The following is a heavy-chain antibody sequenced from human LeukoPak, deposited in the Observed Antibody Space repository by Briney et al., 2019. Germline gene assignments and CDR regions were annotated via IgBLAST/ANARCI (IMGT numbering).Heavy chain of an antibody. Sequence: GGSLRLSCAASGFTVSSNYMSWVRQAPGKGLEWVSVIYSGGSTYYADSVKGRFTISRDNAKNSLYLQMNSLRAEDTAVYYCARLPGTMTTVTDWGQGTLVTVSS. J-gene: IGHJ4*02. CDR1: GFTVSSNY. D-gene: IGHD4-17*01. V-gene: IGHV3-66*01. CDR2: IYSGGST. CDR3: ARLPGTMTTVTD.